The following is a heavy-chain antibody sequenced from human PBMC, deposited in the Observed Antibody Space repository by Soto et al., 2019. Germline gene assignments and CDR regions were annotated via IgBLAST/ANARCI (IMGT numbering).Heavy chain of an antibody. D-gene: IGHD1-20*01. CDR2: INGDGSNT. CDR1: GFTFSTYW. Sequence: DVQLVESGGGLVQPGGSLRLSCAASGFTFSTYWMHWVRQAPGKGLVWVSRINGDGSNTDYADSVKGRFTISRDNAKNTVYLQMHSLRAEDTAVYYCARDDNPDSWGQGTLVTVSS. V-gene: IGHV3-74*01. J-gene: IGHJ4*02. CDR3: ARDDNPDS.